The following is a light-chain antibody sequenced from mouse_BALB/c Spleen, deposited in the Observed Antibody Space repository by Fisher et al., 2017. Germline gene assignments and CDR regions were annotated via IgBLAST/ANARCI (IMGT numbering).Light chain of an antibody. J-gene: IGKJ5*01. CDR1: SSVSSSY. Sequence: DIVLTQSPAIMSASPGEKVTMTCRASSSVSSSYLHWYQQKSGTSPKRWIYDTSKLASGVPARFSGSGSGTSYSLTISRMEAEDAATYYCQQWSSYPLTFGAGTKLELK. CDR2: DTS. CDR3: QQWSSYPLT. V-gene: IGKV4-57-1*01.